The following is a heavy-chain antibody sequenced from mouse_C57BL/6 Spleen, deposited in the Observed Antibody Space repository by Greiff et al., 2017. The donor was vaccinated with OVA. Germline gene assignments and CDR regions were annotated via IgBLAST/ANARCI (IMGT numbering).Heavy chain of an antibody. J-gene: IGHJ2*01. CDR3: ARGGYGSSFDY. Sequence: QVQLQQSGAELVKPGASVKLSCKASGYTFTSYWMQWVKQRPGQGLEWIGEIDSSDSYTNSNQKLKGKATLTVDTAASTAYMQLSSLTSEDSAVYYCARGGYGSSFDYWGQGTTLTVSS. CDR1: GYTFTSYW. CDR2: IDSSDSYT. V-gene: IGHV1-50*01. D-gene: IGHD1-1*01.